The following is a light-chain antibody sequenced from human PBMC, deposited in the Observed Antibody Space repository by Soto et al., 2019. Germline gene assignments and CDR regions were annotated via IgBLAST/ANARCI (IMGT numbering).Light chain of an antibody. V-gene: IGKV3-15*01. J-gene: IGKJ5*01. Sequence: EIVMTQSPATLSVSPGERATLSCRASQSVRSSLAWYHQKPGQAPRLLIYDASTRATGIPARFSGSGSATEFTLTINSLQSEDFAFHYCQQYNNWPPITFGQGTRLEIK. CDR3: QQYNNWPPIT. CDR1: QSVRSS. CDR2: DAS.